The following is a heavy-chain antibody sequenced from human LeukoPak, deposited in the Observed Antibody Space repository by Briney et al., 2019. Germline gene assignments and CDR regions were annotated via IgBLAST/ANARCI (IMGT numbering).Heavy chain of an antibody. CDR2: IYHSGST. CDR1: GGSISSSNW. V-gene: IGHV4-4*02. J-gene: IGHJ4*02. Sequence: SETLSLTCAVSGGSISSSNWWSWVRQPPGKGLEWIGEIYHSGSTNYNPSLKSRVAISVDKSKNQFSLKLSSVTAADTAVYYCARVNINNWHSCDYWGQGTLVTVSS. CDR3: ARVNINNWHSCDY. D-gene: IGHD1-1*01.